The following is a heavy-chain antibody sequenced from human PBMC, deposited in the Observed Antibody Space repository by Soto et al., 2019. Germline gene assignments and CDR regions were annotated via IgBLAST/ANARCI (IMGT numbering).Heavy chain of an antibody. J-gene: IGHJ4*01. CDR3: ARDRSNSPDFFDF. CDR1: GGSINSDEYY. Sequence: TLSLTCRVSGGSINSDEYYWSWIRQAPGEGLEWIGYIYYSGSTSYNPALKSRLTISINTSKNQFSLKLTSVSAADTAVYYCARDRSNSPDFFDFWGQGTLVTVYS. D-gene: IGHD6-6*01. CDR2: IYYSGST. V-gene: IGHV4-30-4*01.